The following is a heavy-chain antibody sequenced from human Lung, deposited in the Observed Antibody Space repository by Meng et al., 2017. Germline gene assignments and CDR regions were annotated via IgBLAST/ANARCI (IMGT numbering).Heavy chain of an antibody. CDR1: GSFNSCENL. Sequence: VPPRGSGPDLVTPAGTLSSSCSGSGSFNSCENLWHWVPQPPGKGLEWIGENYHSEGTNYNPSLTSRITNSFDKPKNQFSLTLSSVTAADTAVYYCTKNDFYCLGYWGQGTLVTVSS. J-gene: IGHJ4*02. CDR3: TKNDFYCLGY. CDR2: NYHSEGT. D-gene: IGHD2-21*01. V-gene: IGHV4-4*02.